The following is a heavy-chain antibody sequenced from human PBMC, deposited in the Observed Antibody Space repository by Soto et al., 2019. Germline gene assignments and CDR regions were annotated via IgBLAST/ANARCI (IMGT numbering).Heavy chain of an antibody. V-gene: IGHV4-30-4*01. D-gene: IGHD6-13*01. Sequence: QVQLQESGPGLVKPSQTLSLTCTVSGGSISSGDYYWSWIRQPPGKGLEWIGYIYYSGSTYYNPSLKSRVTIPVDTSKTQFSLKRSSVTAADTAVYYWAGERPDGSRLAPWGQGTLVTVSS. CDR3: AGERPDGSRLAP. J-gene: IGHJ5*02. CDR1: GGSISSGDYY. CDR2: IYYSGST.